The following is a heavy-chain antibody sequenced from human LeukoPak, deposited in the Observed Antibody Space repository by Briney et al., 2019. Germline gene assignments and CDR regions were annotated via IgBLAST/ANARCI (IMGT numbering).Heavy chain of an antibody. D-gene: IGHD3-16*01. Sequence: SETLSLTCTVSGYSISSYYWSWIRQPPGKGLEWIGYIYYSGSTYYNPSLKIRVTISVDTSKNQFSLKLSSVTAADTAVYYCARDFLGMIMAFDIWGQGTMVTVSS. V-gene: IGHV4-59*12. CDR3: ARDFLGMIMAFDI. CDR2: IYYSGST. J-gene: IGHJ3*02. CDR1: GYSISSYY.